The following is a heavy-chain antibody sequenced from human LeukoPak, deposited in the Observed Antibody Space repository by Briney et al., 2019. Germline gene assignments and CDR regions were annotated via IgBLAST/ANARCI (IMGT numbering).Heavy chain of an antibody. J-gene: IGHJ4*02. Sequence: GGSLRLSCAASGFNFRDAAMAWVRQAPGKGLEWVSLIGSVGFSTHYGDSVKGRFTISRDNSKNTVYLQMNSLRAEDTAVDYCAKDAPEYCSGDSCYPDYWGQGTLVTVSS. V-gene: IGHV3-23*01. CDR1: GFNFRDAA. D-gene: IGHD2-15*01. CDR3: AKDAPEYCSGDSCYPDY. CDR2: IGSVGFST.